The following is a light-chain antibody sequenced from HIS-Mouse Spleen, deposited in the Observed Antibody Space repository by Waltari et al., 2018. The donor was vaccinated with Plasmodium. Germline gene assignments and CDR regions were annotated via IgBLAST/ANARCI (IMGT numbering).Light chain of an antibody. J-gene: IGLJ2*01. CDR2: GKN. CDR1: TLRSYY. V-gene: IGLV3-19*01. CDR3: NSRDSSGTHGV. Sequence: SSELTQDPAVSVALGQTVRITCQGDTLRSYYASRYQQKPGQAPVLVIYGKNNRPSGIPDRFSGSSSGNTASLTFTGAQAEDEADYYCNSRDSSGTHGVFGGGTKLTVL.